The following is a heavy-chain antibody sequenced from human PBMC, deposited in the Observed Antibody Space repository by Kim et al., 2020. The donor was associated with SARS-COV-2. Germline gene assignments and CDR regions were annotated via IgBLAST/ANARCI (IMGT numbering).Heavy chain of an antibody. V-gene: IGHV4-59*01. CDR3: AREPGSY. Sequence: YYSGSTNYNPSLKSRVTISVDTSKNQFSLKLSSVTAADTAVYYCAREPGSYWGQGTLVTVSS. J-gene: IGHJ4*02. D-gene: IGHD1-26*01. CDR2: YYSGST.